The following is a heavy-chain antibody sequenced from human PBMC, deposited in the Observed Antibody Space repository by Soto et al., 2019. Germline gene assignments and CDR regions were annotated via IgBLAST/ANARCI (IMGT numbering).Heavy chain of an antibody. Sequence: ASVKVSCKASGYTFTSYGISWVRQAPGQGLEWMVWISAYNGNTNYAQKLQGRVTMTTDTSTSTAYMELRSLRSDDTAVYYCARNLGGYSSSWYYYYYGMDVWGQGTTVTVSS. V-gene: IGHV1-18*01. D-gene: IGHD6-13*01. CDR3: ARNLGGYSSSWYYYYYGMDV. CDR1: GYTFTSYG. CDR2: ISAYNGNT. J-gene: IGHJ6*02.